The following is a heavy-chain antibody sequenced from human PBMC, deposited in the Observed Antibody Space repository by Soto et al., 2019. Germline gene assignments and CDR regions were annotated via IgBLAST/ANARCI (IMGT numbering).Heavy chain of an antibody. V-gene: IGHV4-61*01. CDR1: GGSVSSGSYY. CDR2: IYYSGST. D-gene: IGHD2-2*02. Sequence: QVQLQESGPGLVKPSETLSLTCTVSGGSVSSGSYYWSWIRQPPGKGLEWIGYIYYSGSTNYNPSLKSRVTISVDTSKNQFSLKLSSVTAADTAVYYCARGGDIVLVPAAIFGMDVWGQGTTVTVSS. J-gene: IGHJ6*02. CDR3: ARGGDIVLVPAAIFGMDV.